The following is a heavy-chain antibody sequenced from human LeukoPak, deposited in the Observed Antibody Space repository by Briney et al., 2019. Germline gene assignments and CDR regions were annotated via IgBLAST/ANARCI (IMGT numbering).Heavy chain of an antibody. Sequence: ASVTVSCKVSGYTLTELSMHWVRQAPGKGLEWMGGFDPEDGETIYAQKFQGRVTMTEDTSTDTAYMELSSLRSEDTAVYYCATGHPDCSGVSCYHGMDVWGQGTTVTVSS. D-gene: IGHD2-15*01. CDR2: FDPEDGET. CDR1: GYTLTELS. J-gene: IGHJ6*02. CDR3: ATGHPDCSGVSCYHGMDV. V-gene: IGHV1-24*01.